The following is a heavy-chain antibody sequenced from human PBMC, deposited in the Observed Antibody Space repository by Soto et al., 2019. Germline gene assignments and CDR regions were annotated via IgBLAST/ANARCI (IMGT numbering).Heavy chain of an antibody. D-gene: IGHD1-1*01. CDR1: GGSFSGYY. CDR3: ARARNVDDFDI. J-gene: IGHJ3*02. V-gene: IGHV4-34*01. CDR2: INHSGST. Sequence: PSETLSLTCAVYGGSFSGYYWSWIRQPPGKGLEWIGEINHSGSTNYNPSLKSRVTISVDRSKNQFSLKLSSVTAADTAVYYCARARNVDDFDIWGQGTMVTVSS.